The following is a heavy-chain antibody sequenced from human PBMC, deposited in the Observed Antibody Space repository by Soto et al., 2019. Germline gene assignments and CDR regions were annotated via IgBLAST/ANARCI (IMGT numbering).Heavy chain of an antibody. J-gene: IGHJ4*02. CDR3: ARGQGYCSSTSCHRFDY. Sequence: PSETLSLTCAFSCGSIISGGYSWSWIRQPPGKGLEWIGYIYHSGSTYYNPPLKSRVTISVDRSKNQFSLKLSSVTAADTAVYYCARGQGYCSSTSCHRFDYWGQGTLVTVSS. V-gene: IGHV4-30-2*01. CDR1: CGSIISGGYS. D-gene: IGHD2-2*01. CDR2: IYHSGST.